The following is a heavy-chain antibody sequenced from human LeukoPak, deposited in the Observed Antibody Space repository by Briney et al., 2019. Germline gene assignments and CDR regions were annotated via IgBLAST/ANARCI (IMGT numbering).Heavy chain of an antibody. CDR3: AKDQSTRGYYYVGAPDY. CDR1: GFTFSSYA. Sequence: GGSLRLSCAASGFTFSSYAMSWVRQAPGKGLEWVSAISGSGGSTYYADSVKGRFTISRDNSKNTLYLQMNSLRAEDTAVYYCAKDQSTRGYYYVGAPDYWGPGTLVTASS. V-gene: IGHV3-23*01. D-gene: IGHD3-22*01. CDR2: ISGSGGST. J-gene: IGHJ4*02.